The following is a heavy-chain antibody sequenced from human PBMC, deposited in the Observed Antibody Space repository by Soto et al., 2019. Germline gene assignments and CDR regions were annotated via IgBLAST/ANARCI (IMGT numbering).Heavy chain of an antibody. CDR2: ISSDGSST. D-gene: IGHD1-26*01. CDR1: GFTLSSYW. J-gene: IGHJ4*02. CDR3: AKEGGLSGSYYISSSYYFDY. V-gene: IGHV3-74*01. Sequence: GGSLRLSCAASGFTLSSYWMHWARQAPGKGLVWVSRISSDGSSTNYADSVKGRFTISRDNAKNTLHLQMNSLRAEDTAVYYCAKEGGLSGSYYISSSYYFDYWGQGTLVTVSS.